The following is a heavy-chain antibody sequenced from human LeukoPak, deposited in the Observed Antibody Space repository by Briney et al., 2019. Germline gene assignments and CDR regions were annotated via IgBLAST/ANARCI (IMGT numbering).Heavy chain of an antibody. J-gene: IGHJ3*02. D-gene: IGHD7-27*01. Sequence: GGSLRLSCAASGFTFSSYALTWVRQAPGKGLEWVSAISGSGGSTSYADSVKGRFTISRDNSKNTLFLQMNSLRAEDTAVYYCAKASPGDPFDIWGQGTMVTVS. V-gene: IGHV3-23*01. CDR1: GFTFSSYA. CDR2: ISGSGGST. CDR3: AKASPGDPFDI.